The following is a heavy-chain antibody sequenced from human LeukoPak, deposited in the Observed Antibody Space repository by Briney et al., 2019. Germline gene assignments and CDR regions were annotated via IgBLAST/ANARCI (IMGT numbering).Heavy chain of an antibody. V-gene: IGHV1-2*02. J-gene: IGHJ4*02. CDR1: GYTFTGYY. Sequence: ASVKVSCKASGYTFTGYYMHWVRPAPGKGLEWMGWINPNSGGTNYAQKFQGRVTMTRDTSISTAYMELSRLRSDDTAVYYCARITAPYCSSTSCPVAHFDYWGQGTLVTVSS. CDR2: INPNSGGT. CDR3: ARITAPYCSSTSCPVAHFDY. D-gene: IGHD2-2*01.